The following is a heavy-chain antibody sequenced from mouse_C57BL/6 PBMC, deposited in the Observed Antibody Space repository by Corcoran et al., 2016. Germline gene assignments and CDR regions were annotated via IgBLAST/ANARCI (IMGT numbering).Heavy chain of an antibody. Sequence: QVQLKQSGAELVRPGASVKLSCKASGYTFTDYYINWVKQRPGQGLEWIARIYPGSGNTYYNEKFKGKATLTAEKSSSTAYMQLSSLTSEDSAVYFCARFIGYHYAMDYWGQGTSVTVSS. J-gene: IGHJ4*01. D-gene: IGHD2-2*01. CDR2: IYPGSGNT. V-gene: IGHV1-76*01. CDR3: ARFIGYHYAMDY. CDR1: GYTFTDYY.